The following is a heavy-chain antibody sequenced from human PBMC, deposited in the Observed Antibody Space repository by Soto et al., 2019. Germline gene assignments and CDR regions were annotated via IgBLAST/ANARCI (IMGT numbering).Heavy chain of an antibody. J-gene: IGHJ3*02. CDR2: ISTYNGKT. V-gene: IGHV1-18*01. Sequence: HVQLVQSGGEVKKPGASVKVSCKASGYTFTSHGFSWVRQAPGRGLEWMGWISTYNGKTDYAQKFQGRVTMTADTRTNTGYMELRSLRSDDTAVYYCARLLTEGVTYREDAFDIWGQGTKVTVSS. D-gene: IGHD3-16*02. CDR3: ARLLTEGVTYREDAFDI. CDR1: GYTFTSHG.